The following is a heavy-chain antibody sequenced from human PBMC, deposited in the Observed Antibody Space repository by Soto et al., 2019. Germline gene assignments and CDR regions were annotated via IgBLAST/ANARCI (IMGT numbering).Heavy chain of an antibody. V-gene: IGHV3-23*01. Sequence: QAGGSLRLSCAASGFTFSSYAMSWVRQAPGKGLEWVSGISGSGGSTYYADSVKGRFTISRDNSKNTLYLQMNSLRAEDTAVYYCAKGGFYNSAGDYSYYGMDVWGQGTTVTVSS. CDR1: GFTFSSYA. J-gene: IGHJ6*02. D-gene: IGHD1-1*01. CDR3: AKGGFYNSAGDYSYYGMDV. CDR2: ISGSGGST.